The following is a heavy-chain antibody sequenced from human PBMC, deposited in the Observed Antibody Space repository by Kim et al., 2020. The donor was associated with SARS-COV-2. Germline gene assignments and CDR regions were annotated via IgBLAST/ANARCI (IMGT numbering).Heavy chain of an antibody. J-gene: IGHJ4*02. CDR2: IRSKAYGGTT. V-gene: IGHV3-49*03. CDR3: TSPTLGSYYYYFDY. D-gene: IGHD1-26*01. Sequence: GGSLRLSCTASGFTFGDYAMSWFRQAPGKGLEWVGFIRSKAYGGTTEYAASVKGRFTISRDDSKSIAYLQMNSLKTEDTAVYYCTSPTLGSYYYYFDYWGQGTLVTVSS. CDR1: GFTFGDYA.